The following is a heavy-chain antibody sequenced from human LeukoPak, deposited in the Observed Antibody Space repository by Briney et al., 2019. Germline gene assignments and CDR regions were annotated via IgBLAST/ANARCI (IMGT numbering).Heavy chain of an antibody. D-gene: IGHD3-3*01. Sequence: GGSLRLSCAASGSTFSSYWMHWVRQAPGKGLVWVSRINSDGSSTSYADSVKGRFTISRDNAKNTLYLQMNSLRAEDTAVYYCARAHYDFWSGDYYGMDVWGQGTTVTVSS. J-gene: IGHJ6*02. V-gene: IGHV3-74*01. CDR3: ARAHYDFWSGDYYGMDV. CDR1: GSTFSSYW. CDR2: INSDGSST.